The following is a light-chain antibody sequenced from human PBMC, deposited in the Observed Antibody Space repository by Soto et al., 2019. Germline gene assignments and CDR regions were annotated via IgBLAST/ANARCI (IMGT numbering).Light chain of an antibody. CDR3: QQRYNGPPVIT. CDR2: DAS. J-gene: IGKJ5*01. V-gene: IGKV3-11*01. Sequence: EIVLTQSPATLSLSPGERATLSCRASQTCSSHLAGYQQKPGQAPRLLIYDASKRATGIPARFSGGGSGTDFTLTISSVEPEDFAVHYSQQRYNGPPVITFGHGTRLEIK. CDR1: QTCSSH.